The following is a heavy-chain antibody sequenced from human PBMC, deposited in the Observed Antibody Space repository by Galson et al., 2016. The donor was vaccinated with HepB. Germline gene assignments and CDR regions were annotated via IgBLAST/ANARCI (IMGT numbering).Heavy chain of an antibody. CDR3: ARGPDLGY. CDR2: VYFSGTT. Sequence: LSLTCAVSGVTMNDDGYYWAWIRQPPGKGLQWIGHVYFSGTTHNNPSLKSRVTISIDTSKNRFSLNVKSVTAADTAIYFCARGPDLGYWGQGTLVTVSS. D-gene: IGHD3-16*01. CDR1: GVTMNDDGYY. J-gene: IGHJ4*02. V-gene: IGHV4-39*07.